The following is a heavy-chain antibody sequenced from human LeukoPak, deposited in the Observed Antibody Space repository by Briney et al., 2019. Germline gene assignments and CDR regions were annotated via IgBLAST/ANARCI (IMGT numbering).Heavy chain of an antibody. CDR2: INHSGST. Sequence: SETLSLTCAVYGGSFSGYYWSWIRQPPGKGLEWIGEINHSGSTNYNPSLKSRVTISVDTSKNQFSLKLSSVTAADTAVYYCARGMDAAMVTAGYYFDYWGQGTLVTVSS. CDR3: ARGMDAAMVTAGYYFDY. J-gene: IGHJ4*02. CDR1: GGSFSGYY. D-gene: IGHD5-18*01. V-gene: IGHV4-34*01.